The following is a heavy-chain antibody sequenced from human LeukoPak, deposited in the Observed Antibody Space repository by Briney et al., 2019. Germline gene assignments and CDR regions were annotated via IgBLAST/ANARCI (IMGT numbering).Heavy chain of an antibody. V-gene: IGHV1-46*01. Sequence: ASLKVSCKASGYTFTSYYMHWVRQAPGQGLEWMGIINTSGGSTSYAQKFQGSVTMTRDTSTSTVYMELSSLRSEDTAVYYCARDGYYDSSGYYANLYWYFDLWGRGTLVTVSS. J-gene: IGHJ2*01. CDR1: GYTFTSYY. CDR3: ARDGYYDSSGYYANLYWYFDL. D-gene: IGHD3-22*01. CDR2: INTSGGST.